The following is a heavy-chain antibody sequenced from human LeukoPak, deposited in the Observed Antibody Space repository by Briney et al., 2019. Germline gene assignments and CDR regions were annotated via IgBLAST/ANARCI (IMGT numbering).Heavy chain of an antibody. CDR1: GGSFSGYY. Sequence: SETLSLTCAVYGGSFSGYYWGWIRQPPGKGLEWIGEINHSGSTNYNPSLKSRVTISVDTSKNQFSLKLSSVTAADTAVYYCARVWKAGLTKNSFDYWGQGTLVTVSS. CDR2: INHSGST. J-gene: IGHJ4*02. V-gene: IGHV4-34*01. D-gene: IGHD1-1*01. CDR3: ARVWKAGLTKNSFDY.